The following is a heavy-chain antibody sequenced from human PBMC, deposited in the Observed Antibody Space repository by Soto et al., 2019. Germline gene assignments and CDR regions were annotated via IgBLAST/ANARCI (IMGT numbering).Heavy chain of an antibody. CDR3: AKGID. CDR2: IADSRDRT. D-gene: IGHD2-15*01. J-gene: IGHJ4*02. CDR1: GFTFRSYA. Sequence: EVQLLESGGGLVQPGGSLRLSCAASGFTFRSYAMSWVRQAPGKGLEWVSVIADSRDRTYYADSVKGRFTISRDNSKNTLYLQMHTLRAEDKATYYCAKGIDWGQGTRVTVSS. V-gene: IGHV3-23*01.